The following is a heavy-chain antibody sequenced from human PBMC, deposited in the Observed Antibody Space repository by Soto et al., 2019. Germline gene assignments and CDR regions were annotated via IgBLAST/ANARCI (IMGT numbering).Heavy chain of an antibody. V-gene: IGHV4-59*01. CDR2: IYYSGST. Sequence: TSETLSLTCTVAGGSISSYYWRWIRQPPGKGLEWIGDIYYSGSTNYNPSLKSRVTISVDTSKNQFSLKLSSVTAAATAVYYCARNPYSSSWYFFDYWGQGTLVTVSS. D-gene: IGHD6-13*01. CDR1: GGSISSYY. J-gene: IGHJ4*02. CDR3: ARNPYSSSWYFFDY.